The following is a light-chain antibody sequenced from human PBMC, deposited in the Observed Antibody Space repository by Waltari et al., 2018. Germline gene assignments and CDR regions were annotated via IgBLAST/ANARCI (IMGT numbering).Light chain of an antibody. J-gene: IGLJ3*02. CDR3: YSRDTSGNRL. V-gene: IGLV3-19*01. Sequence: SSDLTQDPAVSVALGQTVRITCQGDSPRDYYASWYQQKPGQAPRLVIYGKNNRPSGIPDRFSGSSSGNTASLTITGTQAEDEADYYCYSRDTSGNRLFGGGTKLTVL. CDR2: GKN. CDR1: SPRDYY.